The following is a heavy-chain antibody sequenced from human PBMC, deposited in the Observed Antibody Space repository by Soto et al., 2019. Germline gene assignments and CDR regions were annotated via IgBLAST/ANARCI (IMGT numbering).Heavy chain of an antibody. CDR1: GGSISSSSYY. D-gene: IGHD2-2*01. J-gene: IGHJ2*01. CDR3: ARGYCSSTSCYATGYFDL. CDR2: IYYSGST. Sequence: QLQLQESGPGLVKPSETLSLTCTVSGGSISSSSYYWGWVRQPPGKGLEFIGSIYYSGSTYYNPSLKSRVTISVDTSKNHFSLKLSSVTAADTAVFYCARGYCSSTSCYATGYFDLWGRGTLVTVSS. V-gene: IGHV4-39*02.